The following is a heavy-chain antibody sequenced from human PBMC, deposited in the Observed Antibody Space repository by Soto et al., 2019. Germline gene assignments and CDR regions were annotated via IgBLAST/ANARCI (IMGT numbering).Heavy chain of an antibody. D-gene: IGHD3-16*01. V-gene: IGHV4-30-4*01. Sequence: QVQLRESGPGLVMPSQTLSLTCTVSGDSIGSGNKYWSWIRQAPGKGLECIGYLLSSGTTYYNPSLKSRLTMSLDTSQNQCSLKLNSVTAADTAVYFCARVPSPFDFYYAMDVLGQGTTVTVSS. CDR1: GDSIGSGNKY. CDR2: LLSSGTT. CDR3: ARVPSPFDFYYAMDV. J-gene: IGHJ6*02.